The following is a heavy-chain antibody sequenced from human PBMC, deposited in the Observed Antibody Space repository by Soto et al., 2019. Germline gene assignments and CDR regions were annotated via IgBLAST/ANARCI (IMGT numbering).Heavy chain of an antibody. D-gene: IGHD1-1*01. CDR3: VSEDTTGTNYFDD. V-gene: IGHV4-59*01. CDR2: IYYSGST. J-gene: IGHJ4*02. Sequence: SETLCLTCTVSGGSISSYYWSWIRQPPGKGLEWIGYIYYSGSTNYNPSLKSRVTISVDTSKNQFSLKLSSVTAADTAVYFCVSEDTTGTNYFDDRGQGALGTV. CDR1: GGSISSYY.